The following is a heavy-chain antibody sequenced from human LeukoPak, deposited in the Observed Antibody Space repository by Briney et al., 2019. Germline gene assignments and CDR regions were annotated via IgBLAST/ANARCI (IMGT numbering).Heavy chain of an antibody. CDR3: ARAGGAVAGTFDY. J-gene: IGHJ4*02. D-gene: IGHD6-19*01. Sequence: PGGSLRLSCAASEFTFSTYSMNWVRQAPGKGLEWVSSISSGSSYIYYADSVKSRFTISRDNAKNSLYLQMNSLRAEDTALYYCARAGGAVAGTFDYWGQGTLVTVSS. V-gene: IGHV3-21*01. CDR1: EFTFSTYS. CDR2: ISSGSSYI.